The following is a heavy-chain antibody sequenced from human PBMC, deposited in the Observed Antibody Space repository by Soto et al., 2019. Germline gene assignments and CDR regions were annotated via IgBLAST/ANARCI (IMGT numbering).Heavy chain of an antibody. V-gene: IGHV3-48*01. Sequence: GGSLRLSCVASGFTFSDYSINWVRQAPGKGLEWLSYISSSSGTIYYADSVKGRFTISRDNAKNSVYLQMNSLRAEDTAVYKCARVRYSSRWSAYWGQGTLVTVSS. D-gene: IGHD6-13*01. CDR2: ISSSSGTI. CDR3: ARVRYSSRWSAY. CDR1: GFTFSDYS. J-gene: IGHJ4*02.